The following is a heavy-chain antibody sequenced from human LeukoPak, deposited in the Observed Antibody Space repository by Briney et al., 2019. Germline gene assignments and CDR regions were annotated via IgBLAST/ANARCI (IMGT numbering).Heavy chain of an antibody. J-gene: IGHJ5*02. CDR1: GYTFTSYG. Sequence: GASVKVSCKASGYTFTSYGISWVRQAPGQGLEWMGWISAYNGNTNYAQKLQGRVTMTTDTSTSTAYMELRSLRSDDTAVYYCARDPHYDYVWGSYRPKGPGYNWFDPWGQGTLVTVSS. D-gene: IGHD3-16*02. CDR2: ISAYNGNT. CDR3: ARDPHYDYVWGSYRPKGPGYNWFDP. V-gene: IGHV1-18*01.